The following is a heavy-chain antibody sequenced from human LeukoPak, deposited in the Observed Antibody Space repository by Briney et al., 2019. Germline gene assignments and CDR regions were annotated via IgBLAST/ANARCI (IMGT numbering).Heavy chain of an antibody. J-gene: IGHJ4*02. Sequence: GGSLRLSCAASGFTFSSYGMHWVRQAPGKGLEWVAVISYDGSDKYYADSVKGRFTISRDNSKNTLDLQMNSLRTEDTAVYYCAKDQYVLRTFGWPRDWGQGTLVMVSS. D-gene: IGHD3-9*01. CDR1: GFTFSSYG. CDR2: ISYDGSDK. V-gene: IGHV3-30*18. CDR3: AKDQYVLRTFGWPRD.